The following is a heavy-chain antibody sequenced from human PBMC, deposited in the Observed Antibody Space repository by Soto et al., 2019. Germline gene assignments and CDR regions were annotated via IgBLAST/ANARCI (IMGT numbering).Heavy chain of an antibody. J-gene: IGHJ4*02. Sequence: SETLSLTCAVYGGSFSGYYWSWIRQPPGKGLEWIGEINHSGSTNYNPSLKSRVTISVDTSKNQFSLKLSSVTAADTAVYYCARFRMVRGDRYYFDYWGQGTLVTVSS. V-gene: IGHV4-34*01. D-gene: IGHD3-10*01. CDR1: GGSFSGYY. CDR2: INHSGST. CDR3: ARFRMVRGDRYYFDY.